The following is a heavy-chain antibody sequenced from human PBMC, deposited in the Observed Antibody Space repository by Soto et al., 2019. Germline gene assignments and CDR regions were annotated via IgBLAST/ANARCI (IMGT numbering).Heavy chain of an antibody. V-gene: IGHV3-23*01. Sequence: PGGSLRLSCAASGFTFRSNAMNWVRQAPGKGLEWVSGISGSGGSTWYADSVKGRFTMSRDNSKNTQYLQMNSLRAEDTAVYYCAKEVWSGPMDVWGQGTTVTVSS. CDR3: AKEVWSGPMDV. J-gene: IGHJ6*02. D-gene: IGHD3-3*01. CDR2: ISGSGGST. CDR1: GFTFRSNA.